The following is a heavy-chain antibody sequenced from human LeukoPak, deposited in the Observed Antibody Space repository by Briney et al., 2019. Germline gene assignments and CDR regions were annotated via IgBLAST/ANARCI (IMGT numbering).Heavy chain of an antibody. CDR1: GYTFTSYW. CDR2: IYPGDSDT. CDR3: AREYGSAFDM. Sequence: GESLKISCKGSGYTFTSYWIGWVRQMPGKGLEWIGIIYPGDSDTRYSPSFQGQVTISAEKSISTAYLQWSSLKGSDTAMYYCAREYGSAFDMWGQGTMVTVSS. D-gene: IGHD3-10*01. V-gene: IGHV5-51*01. J-gene: IGHJ3*02.